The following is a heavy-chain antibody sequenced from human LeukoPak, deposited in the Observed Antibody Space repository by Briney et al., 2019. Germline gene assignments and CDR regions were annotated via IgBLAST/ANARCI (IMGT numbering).Heavy chain of an antibody. CDR3: AGILDNDGSGDYYTFVM. J-gene: IGHJ3*02. CDR2: VYYSGKT. CDR1: GHSISGHY. D-gene: IGHD3-22*01. Sequence: PSETLSLTCAVSGHSISGHYWRWIRQPPGKGLEWLGYVYYSGKTYYSSSLRSRVIISVDTSKNHFSLKLTSVTGADKAVYYCAGILDNDGSGDYYTFVMWGQGTMVTVSS. V-gene: IGHV4-59*11.